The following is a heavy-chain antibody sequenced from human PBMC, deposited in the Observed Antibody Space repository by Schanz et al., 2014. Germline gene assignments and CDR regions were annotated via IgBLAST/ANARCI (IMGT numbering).Heavy chain of an antibody. J-gene: IGHJ4*02. Sequence: EVQLVESGGGLVQPGGSLRLSCTASGFTFSDYWMSWVRQAPGKGPEWVANIKHDGSVKDYVDSVEGRFTMSRDNAKNSVFLQMNSLRADDTAVYYCVRDSFFAFDCWGQGTLVTVSS. CDR1: GFTFSDYW. D-gene: IGHD3-3*01. V-gene: IGHV3-7*01. CDR2: IKHDGSVK. CDR3: VRDSFFAFDC.